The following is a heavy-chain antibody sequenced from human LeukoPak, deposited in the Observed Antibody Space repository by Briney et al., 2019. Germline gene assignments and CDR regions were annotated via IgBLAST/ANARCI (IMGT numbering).Heavy chain of an antibody. D-gene: IGHD2-21*02. V-gene: IGHV4-59*08. CDR1: GGSISSYY. CDR3: ARLRAYCGGDCYYAFDY. CDR2: IYYSGST. J-gene: IGHJ4*02. Sequence: SETLSLTCTVSGGSISSYYWSWIRQPPGKGLEWIGYIYYSGSTNYNPSLKSRATISVDTSKNQFSLKLSSVTAADTAVYYCARLRAYCGGDCYYAFDYWGQGTLVTVSS.